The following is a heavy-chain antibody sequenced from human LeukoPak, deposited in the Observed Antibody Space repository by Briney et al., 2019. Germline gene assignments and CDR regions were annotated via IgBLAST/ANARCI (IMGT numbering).Heavy chain of an antibody. CDR3: ARGRVGMVRGVIIKGYYYMDV. J-gene: IGHJ6*03. CDR1: GGSFSGYY. Sequence: PSETLSPTCAVYGGSFSGYYWSWIRQPPGKGLEWIGEINHSGSTNYNPSLKSRVTISVDTSKNQFSLKLSSVTAADTAVYYCARGRVGMVRGVIIKGYYYMDVWGKGTTVTVSS. D-gene: IGHD3-10*01. CDR2: INHSGST. V-gene: IGHV4-34*01.